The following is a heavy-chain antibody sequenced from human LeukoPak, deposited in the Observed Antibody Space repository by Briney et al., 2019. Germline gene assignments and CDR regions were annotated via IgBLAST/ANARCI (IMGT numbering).Heavy chain of an antibody. Sequence: SETLSLTCAVYGGSFSGYYWSWIRQPPGKGLEWIGEINHSGSTNYNPSLKSRVTISVDTSENQFSLKLSSVTAADTAVYYCARARPAFYYGSGSYYNRLEYWGQGTLVTVSS. CDR1: GGSFSGYY. J-gene: IGHJ4*02. V-gene: IGHV4-34*01. CDR2: INHSGST. CDR3: ARARPAFYYGSGSYYNRLEY. D-gene: IGHD3-10*01.